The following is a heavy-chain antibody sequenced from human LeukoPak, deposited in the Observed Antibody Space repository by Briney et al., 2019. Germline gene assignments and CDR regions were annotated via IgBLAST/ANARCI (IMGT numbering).Heavy chain of an antibody. CDR2: ISAYNGNT. V-gene: IGHV1-18*01. CDR3: SRPHVGYYYYYMDV. D-gene: IGHD3-16*01. J-gene: IGHJ6*03. Sequence: ASVKVSCKASGYTFTSYGIGWVRQAPGQGLEWMGWISAYNGNTNYAQKLQGRVTITADKSTSTAYMELSSLRSEDTAAYYCSRPHVGYYYYYMDVWGKGTTVTVSS. CDR1: GYTFTSYG.